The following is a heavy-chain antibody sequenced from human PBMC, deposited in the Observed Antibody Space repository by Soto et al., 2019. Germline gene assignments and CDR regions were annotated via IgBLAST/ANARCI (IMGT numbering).Heavy chain of an antibody. V-gene: IGHV1-69*13. CDR2: IIPIFGTA. CDR1: GYTLTSYY. CDR3: ARDQEAGTSDY. D-gene: IGHD6-19*01. Sequence: SVKVSCRASGYTLTSYYMHWVRQAPGQGLEWMGIIIPIFGTANYAQKFQGRVTITADESTSTAYMELSSLRSEDTAVYYCARDQEAGTSDYWGQGTLVTVSS. J-gene: IGHJ4*02.